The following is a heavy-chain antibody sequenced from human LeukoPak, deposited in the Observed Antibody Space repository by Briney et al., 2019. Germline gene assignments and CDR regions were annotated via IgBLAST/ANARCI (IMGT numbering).Heavy chain of an antibody. D-gene: IGHD6-19*01. CDR2: ISGSGGST. V-gene: IGHV3-23*01. J-gene: IGHJ4*02. CDR1: GFTFSSYG. CDR3: AKSAVAATLYYFDY. Sequence: QSGGSLRLSCAASGFTFSSYGMSWVRQAPGKGLEWVSAISGSGGSTYYADSVKGRFTISRDNSKNTLYLQMNSLRAEDTAVYYCAKSAVAATLYYFDYWGQGTLVTVSS.